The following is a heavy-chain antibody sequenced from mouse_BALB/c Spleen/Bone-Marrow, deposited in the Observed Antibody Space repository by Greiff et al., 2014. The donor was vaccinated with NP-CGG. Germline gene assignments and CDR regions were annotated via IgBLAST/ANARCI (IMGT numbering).Heavy chain of an antibody. J-gene: IGHJ2*01. CDR2: ISSGSSTI. CDR1: GFTFSSFG. D-gene: IGHD4-1*01. V-gene: IGHV5-17*02. Sequence: EVQLVESGGGLVQPGGSRKLSCAASGFTFSSFGMHWARQAPEKGLEWVAYISSGSSTIYYADTVKGRFTISRDNPKNTLFLQMTSLRSEDTAMYYCATGTRDYWGQGTTLTVSS. CDR3: ATGTRDY.